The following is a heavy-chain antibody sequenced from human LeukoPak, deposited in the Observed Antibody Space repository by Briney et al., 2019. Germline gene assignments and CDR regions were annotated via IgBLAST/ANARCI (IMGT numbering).Heavy chain of an antibody. CDR2: ISGSGGGT. Sequence: RGSLRLSCAASGFTFSSYAMSWVRQAPGKGLEWVSAISGSGGGTYYADSVKGRFTISRDNSKNTLYLQMNSLRAEDTAVYYCAKDRGSGYDSGYWGQGTLVTVSS. V-gene: IGHV3-23*01. J-gene: IGHJ4*02. D-gene: IGHD5-12*01. CDR3: AKDRGSGYDSGY. CDR1: GFTFSSYA.